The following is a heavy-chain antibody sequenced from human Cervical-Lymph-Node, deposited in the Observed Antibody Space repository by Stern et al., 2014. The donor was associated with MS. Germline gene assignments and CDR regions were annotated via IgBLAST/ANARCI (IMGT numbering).Heavy chain of an antibody. Sequence: QDQLVQSGAEVKKPGSSVKVSCQTSGGTFNTFAIGWVRQAPGQGLEWMGGIPPLFDATNYAQKFQGRLTITADESTRTVYMELSSLRFDDTAMYYCARGDSEAPIYYFDYWGQGTLVTVSS. D-gene: IGHD2-21*01. CDR2: IPPLFDAT. CDR1: GGTFNTFA. J-gene: IGHJ4*02. CDR3: ARGDSEAPIYYFDY. V-gene: IGHV1-69*12.